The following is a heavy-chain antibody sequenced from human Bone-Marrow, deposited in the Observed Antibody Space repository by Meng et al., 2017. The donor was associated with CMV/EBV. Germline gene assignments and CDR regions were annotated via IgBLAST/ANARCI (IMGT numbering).Heavy chain of an antibody. J-gene: IGHJ4*02. Sequence: SGYTFTSYAMHWVRQAPGQRLEWMGWINAGNGNTKYSQKFQGRVTITRDTSASTAYMELSSLRSEDTAVYYCARVYCSSTSCYKGFDYWGQGTLVTVSS. CDR2: INAGNGNT. CDR3: ARVYCSSTSCYKGFDY. CDR1: GYTFTSYA. D-gene: IGHD2-2*02. V-gene: IGHV1-3*01.